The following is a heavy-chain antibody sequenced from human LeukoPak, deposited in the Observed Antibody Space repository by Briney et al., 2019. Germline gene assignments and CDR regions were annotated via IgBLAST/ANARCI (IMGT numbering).Heavy chain of an antibody. V-gene: IGHV4-34*01. CDR3: ARRLGLLAAAGNYFDY. CDR2: INHSGSN. D-gene: IGHD6-13*01. CDR1: GGAFSGYY. Sequence: SETLSLTCAVYGGAFSGYYWSWIRQPPGKGLEWIGEINHSGSNNYNPSLKSRVTISVDTSKNQFSLKLSSVTAADTAVYYCARRLGLLAAAGNYFDYWGQGTLVTVSS. J-gene: IGHJ4*02.